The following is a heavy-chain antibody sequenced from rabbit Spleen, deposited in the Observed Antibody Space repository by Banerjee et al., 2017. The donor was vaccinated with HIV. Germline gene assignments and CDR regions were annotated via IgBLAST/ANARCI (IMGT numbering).Heavy chain of an antibody. D-gene: IGHD1-1*01. V-gene: IGHV1S45*01. CDR3: ARDTSSSFSSYGMDL. J-gene: IGHJ6*01. CDR2: IAGSSSGFT. Sequence: QEQLKESGGGLVQPGGSLKLSCTASGFTLSSYYICWVRQAPGKGLEWISCIAGSSSGFTYSATWAKGRFTISKTSSTTVTLQMTSLTAADTATYFCARDTSSSFSSYGMDLWGPGTLVTVS. CDR1: GFTLSSYY.